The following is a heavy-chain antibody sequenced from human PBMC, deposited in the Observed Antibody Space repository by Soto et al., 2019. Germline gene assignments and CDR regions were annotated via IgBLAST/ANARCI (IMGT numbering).Heavy chain of an antibody. CDR2: IYYSGST. CDR3: ARVRYYYDSSGYYYPSYFDY. Sequence: SLTCTVSGGSISSGDYYWSWIRQPPGKGLEWIGYIYYSGSTYYNPSLKSRVTISVDTSKNQFSLKLSSVTAADTAVYYCARVRYYYDSSGYYYPSYFDYWGQGTLVTVSS. D-gene: IGHD3-22*01. J-gene: IGHJ4*02. CDR1: GGSISSGDYY. V-gene: IGHV4-30-4*01.